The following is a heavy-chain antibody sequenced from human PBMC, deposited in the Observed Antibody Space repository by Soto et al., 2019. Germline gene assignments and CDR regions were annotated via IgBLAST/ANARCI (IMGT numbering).Heavy chain of an antibody. D-gene: IGHD1-26*01. Sequence: EVQLVESGGGLVQPGGSLRLSCVASGFTFSNYWIHWVRQAPGQGLVWVSRMNGDGSSTNYADSVKGQFPISRDNAKNTVYLPMNSLRRQDTAVYYCARGARNYYDFDSWGQGTLVPVSS. V-gene: IGHV3-74*01. CDR3: ARGARNYYDFDS. J-gene: IGHJ4*02. CDR2: MNGDGSST. CDR1: GFTFSNYW.